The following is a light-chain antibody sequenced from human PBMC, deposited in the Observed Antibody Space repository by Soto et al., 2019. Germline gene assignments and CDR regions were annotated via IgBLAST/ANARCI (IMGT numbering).Light chain of an antibody. CDR3: QKYDTAPQT. CDR2: AAS. Sequence: DIQMTQSPSSLSASVGDTVTITCRASQGIIDYLAWYQQRPGKVPKLLIYAASTLQTGVPSRFSGSGAGTDFTLTISSLRPEDVANYYCQKYDTAPQTFGQGTRVEIK. J-gene: IGKJ1*01. CDR1: QGIIDY. V-gene: IGKV1-27*01.